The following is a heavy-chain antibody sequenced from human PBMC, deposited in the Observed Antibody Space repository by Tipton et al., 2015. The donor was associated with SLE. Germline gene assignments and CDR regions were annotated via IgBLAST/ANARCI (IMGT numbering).Heavy chain of an antibody. V-gene: IGHV4-59*02. J-gene: IGHJ4*02. CDR3: ARAGSYDLYYFDY. D-gene: IGHD3-3*01. CDR1: GDSVKSRY. Sequence: TLSLTCTVSGDSVKSRYWIWVRQPAGRGLEWLAYRFHDGNINYNPSLKTRLTMSVDTSRDQFSLTLNSVTAADTGIYYCARAGSYDLYYFDYWGQGRLVTVSS. CDR2: RFHDGNI.